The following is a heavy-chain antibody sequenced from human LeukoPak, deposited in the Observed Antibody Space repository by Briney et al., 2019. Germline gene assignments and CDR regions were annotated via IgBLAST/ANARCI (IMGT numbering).Heavy chain of an antibody. D-gene: IGHD4-23*01. CDR1: GFTFGSYA. V-gene: IGHV3-23*01. CDR2: LSPSGASI. CDR3: AAGPYGGNTPFDY. J-gene: IGHJ4*02. Sequence: GGSLRLSCAASGFTFGSYAMSWVRQAPGRGLEWVSSLSPSGASIYYADSVKGRFSISRDNSKNTLYLQMNNLRAEDTALYYCAAGPYGGNTPFDYWGQGTLVTVSS.